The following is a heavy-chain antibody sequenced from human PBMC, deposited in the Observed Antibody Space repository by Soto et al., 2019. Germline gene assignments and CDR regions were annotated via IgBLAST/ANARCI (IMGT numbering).Heavy chain of an antibody. V-gene: IGHV1-69*15. D-gene: IGHD5-18*01. CDR3: ARIPRYSFPTSDDLAS. Sequence: QVQLVQSGAEVRKPGSSVQVSCKASGGTFYTYTFSWVRQAPGQGLEWMGSITPIYPTTNYAEKFQGRLTVTADGSTNTAYMELNSLTSEDTAVDYCARIPRYSFPTSDDLASWGQGTLVTVSS. CDR2: ITPIYPTT. CDR1: GGTFYTYT. J-gene: IGHJ4*02.